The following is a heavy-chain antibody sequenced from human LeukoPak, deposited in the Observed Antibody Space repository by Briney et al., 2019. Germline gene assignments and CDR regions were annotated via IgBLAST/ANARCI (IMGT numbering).Heavy chain of an antibody. CDR2: IRYDGSNK. CDR1: GFTFNSYS. V-gene: IGHV3-30*02. J-gene: IGHJ4*02. Sequence: GGSLRLSCAASGFTFNSYSMNWVRQAPGKGLEWVAFIRYDGSNKYYADSVKGRFTISRDNSKNTLYLQMNSLRAEDTAVYYCAKDRRLYVVVTAGSTPDYWGQGTLVTVSS. CDR3: AKDRRLYVVVTAGSTPDY. D-gene: IGHD2-21*02.